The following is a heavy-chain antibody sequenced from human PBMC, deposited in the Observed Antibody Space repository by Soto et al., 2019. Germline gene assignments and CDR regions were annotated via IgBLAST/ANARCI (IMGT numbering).Heavy chain of an antibody. CDR1: GFTFSDYY. CDR2: ISNSSSYT. J-gene: IGHJ5*02. D-gene: IGHD6-13*01. CDR3: AREPAGRQQLVRRQKWLDP. V-gene: IGHV3-11*05. Sequence: GGSLRLSCAASGFTFSDYYMSWIRQAPGKGLEWVSYISNSSSYTNYADSVKGRFTISRDNAKNSLYLQMNSLRAEDTAVYYCAREPAGRQQLVRRQKWLDPWGQGTMVTVSS.